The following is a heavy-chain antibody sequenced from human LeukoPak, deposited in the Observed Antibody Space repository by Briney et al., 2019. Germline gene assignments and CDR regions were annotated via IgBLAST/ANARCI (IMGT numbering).Heavy chain of an antibody. CDR2: VSYDGTNK. J-gene: IGHJ4*02. CDR1: GFTFSSYG. Sequence: GGSLRLSCAASGFTFSSYGMHWVRQAPGKGLEWVAIVSYDGTNKYYADSVKGRFTISRDNSKNTLYLQMNSLRAEDTAVYYCAKGYSSYEFDYWGQGTLVTVSS. CDR3: AKGYSSYEFDY. V-gene: IGHV3-30*18. D-gene: IGHD5-12*01.